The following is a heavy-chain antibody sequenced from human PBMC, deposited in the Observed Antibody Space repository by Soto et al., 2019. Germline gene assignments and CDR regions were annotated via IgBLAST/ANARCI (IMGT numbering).Heavy chain of an antibody. CDR1: GFTFSSYG. J-gene: IGHJ5*02. CDR2: IWYDGSNK. D-gene: IGHD3-3*01. V-gene: IGHV3-33*01. Sequence: QVQLVESGGGVVQPGRSLRLSCAASGFTFSSYGMHWVRQAPGKGLEWVAVIWYDGSNKYYADSVKGRFTISRDNSKNTLYLQMNSLRAEDTAVYYCARSLKMASYYDFWSGYPGAWGQGTLVTVSS. CDR3: ARSLKMASYYDFWSGYPGA.